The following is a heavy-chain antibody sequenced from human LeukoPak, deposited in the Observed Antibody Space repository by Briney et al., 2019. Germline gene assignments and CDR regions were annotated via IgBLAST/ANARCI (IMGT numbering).Heavy chain of an antibody. J-gene: IGHJ4*02. CDR3: AKEAVWFGPPSLPVTYYFDY. CDR1: GFTFSSYG. D-gene: IGHD3-10*01. V-gene: IGHV3-30*18. Sequence: HPGRSLRLSCAASGFTFSSYGMHWVRQAPGKGLEWVAVISYDGSNKYYADSVKGRFTISRDNSKNTLYLQMNSLRAEDTAVYHCAKEAVWFGPPSLPVTYYFDYWGQGTLVTVSS. CDR2: ISYDGSNK.